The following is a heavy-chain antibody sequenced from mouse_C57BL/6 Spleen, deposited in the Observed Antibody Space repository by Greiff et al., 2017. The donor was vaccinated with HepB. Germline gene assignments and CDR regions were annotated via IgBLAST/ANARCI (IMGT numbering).Heavy chain of an antibody. J-gene: IGHJ4*01. CDR1: GFTFSSYT. V-gene: IGHV5-9*01. D-gene: IGHD1-1*01. CDR2: ISGGGGNT. CDR3: ASSSTVVALYYAMDY. Sequence: DVMLVESGGGLVKPGGSLKLSCAASGFTFSSYTMSWVRQTPEKRLEWVATISGGGGNTYYPDSVKGRFTISRDNAKNTLYLQMSSLRSEDTALYYCASSSTVVALYYAMDYWGQGTSVTVSS.